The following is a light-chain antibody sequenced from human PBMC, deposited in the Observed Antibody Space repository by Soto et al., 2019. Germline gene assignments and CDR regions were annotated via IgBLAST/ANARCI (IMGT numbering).Light chain of an antibody. CDR3: QQYNNWPPWT. CDR2: GAS. Sequence: EIVMTQSPATLSVSPGERATLSCRASQSVSSNLAWYQQKPGQAPRLLIYGASTRATGIPARFSGSGSGTEVTLTISSLKSEDFALYYCQQYNNWPPWTFGQGTKVEIK. V-gene: IGKV3-15*01. J-gene: IGKJ1*01. CDR1: QSVSSN.